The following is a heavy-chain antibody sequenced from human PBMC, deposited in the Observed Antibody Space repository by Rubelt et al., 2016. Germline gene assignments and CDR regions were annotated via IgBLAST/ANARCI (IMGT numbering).Heavy chain of an antibody. V-gene: IGHV3-7*01. Sequence: VRQAPGKGLEWVANIKQDGSEKYYADSVKGRFTISRDNSKNTLYLQMNSLRAEDTAVYYCAKDPTLTGGWGQGTLVTVSS. D-gene: IGHD4-11*01. CDR2: IKQDGSEK. J-gene: IGHJ4*02. CDR3: AKDPTLTGG.